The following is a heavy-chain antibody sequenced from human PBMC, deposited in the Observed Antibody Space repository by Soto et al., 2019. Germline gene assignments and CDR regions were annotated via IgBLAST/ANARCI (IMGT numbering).Heavy chain of an antibody. CDR2: ISWDGKTS. CDR3: AKPVRGIAGANYDS. V-gene: IGHV3-43*01. J-gene: IGHJ5*02. CDR1: GFTFDDYA. D-gene: IGHD3-16*01. Sequence: PGGSLRLSCAASGFTFDDYAMHWVRQAPGKGLEWVSVISWDGKTSYYAASVRGRFTISRDNSKNLLYLYMIGLRPEDTALYYCAKPVRGIAGANYDSWGQGA.